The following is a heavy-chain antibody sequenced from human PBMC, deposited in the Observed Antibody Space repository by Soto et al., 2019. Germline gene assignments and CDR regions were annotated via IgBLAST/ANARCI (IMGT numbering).Heavy chain of an antibody. D-gene: IGHD3-16*01. Sequence: SGPTLVNPTQTLTRTCTFSGCSHNTSGVGVGWILQPPGKALEWLTLIYWDDAKEYSPSLKSRLTITKDTSKNQVVLIMTNMDPVDTATYYCVHKGEGDRILDFWGQGALVTVSS. CDR1: GCSHNTSGVG. J-gene: IGHJ4*02. CDR2: IYWDDAK. CDR3: VHKGEGDRILDF. V-gene: IGHV2-5*02.